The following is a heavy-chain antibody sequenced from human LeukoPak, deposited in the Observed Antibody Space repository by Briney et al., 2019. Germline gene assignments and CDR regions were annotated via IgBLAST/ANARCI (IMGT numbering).Heavy chain of an antibody. CDR1: GFTFTSHA. V-gene: IGHV3-23*01. J-gene: IGHJ4*02. CDR3: AKKGGYSVQLWLRYYFDY. CDR2: ISGTTGRT. Sequence: SGGSLRLSCATSGFTFTSHAMTWVRQAPGKGLEWVSGISGTTGRTFYGDSVKGRFTISRDNSKNTLYLQMNSLRAEDTAVYYCAKKGGYSVQLWLRYYFDYWGQGTLVTVSS. D-gene: IGHD5-18*01.